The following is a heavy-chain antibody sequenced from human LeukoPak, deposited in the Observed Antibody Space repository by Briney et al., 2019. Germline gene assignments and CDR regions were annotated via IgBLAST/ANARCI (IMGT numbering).Heavy chain of an antibody. CDR1: GGSISSGDYY. Sequence: PSETLSLTCTVSGGSISSGDYYWSWIRQPRGKGLEWIGYIYYSGSTYYNPSLKSRVTISVDTSKNQFSLKLSSVTAADTAVYYCARTQGNDAFDIWGQGTMVTVSS. CDR2: IYYSGST. V-gene: IGHV4-30-4*08. D-gene: IGHD1-1*01. J-gene: IGHJ3*02. CDR3: ARTQGNDAFDI.